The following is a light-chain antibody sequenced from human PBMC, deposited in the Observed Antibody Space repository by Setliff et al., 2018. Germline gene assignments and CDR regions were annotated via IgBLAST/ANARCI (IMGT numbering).Light chain of an antibody. CDR2: DVS. CDR3: SSYTSSSTPDV. CDR1: LNDSATSKY. V-gene: IGLV2-14*01. J-gene: IGLJ1*01. Sequence: QSVLTQPASVSGSPGQSITISCTGTLNDSATSKYVSWYQQHPGKAPKLMIYDVSKRPSGVSNRFSGSKSGNTASLTISGLQAEDEADYYCSSYTSSSTPDVFGTGTKGTV.